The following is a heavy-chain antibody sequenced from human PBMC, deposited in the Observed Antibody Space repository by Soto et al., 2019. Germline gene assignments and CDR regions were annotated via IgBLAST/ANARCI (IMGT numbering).Heavy chain of an antibody. CDR1: GDRVSSNSAA. J-gene: IGHJ6*02. V-gene: IGHV6-1*01. D-gene: IGHD2-2*01. Sequence: SQTLSLTCAISGDRVSSNSAAWNWIRQSPSRGREWLGRTYYRSKWYNDYAVSVKSRITINTDTSKNQFSLKLNSVTPEDTAVYYCARSGRSSTSYNGMDVWGQGTTVTVSS. CDR3: ARSGRSSTSYNGMDV. CDR2: TYYRSKWYN.